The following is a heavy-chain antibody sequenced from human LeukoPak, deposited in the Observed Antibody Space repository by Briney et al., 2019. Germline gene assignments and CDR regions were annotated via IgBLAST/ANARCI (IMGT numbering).Heavy chain of an antibody. D-gene: IGHD5-12*01. Sequence: GGSLRLSCAASGFTFSSYGMHWVRQAPGPGLEWVAVISYDGSNKYYADSVKGRFTISRDNSKNTLYLQMNSLRAEDTAVYYCAKESYATIDYWGQGTLVTVSS. CDR1: GFTFSSYG. CDR2: ISYDGSNK. V-gene: IGHV3-30*18. J-gene: IGHJ4*02. CDR3: AKESYATIDY.